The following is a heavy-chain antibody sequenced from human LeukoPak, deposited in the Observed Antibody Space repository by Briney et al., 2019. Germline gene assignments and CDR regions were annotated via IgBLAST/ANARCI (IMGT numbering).Heavy chain of an antibody. Sequence: GGSLRLSCAASGFTFSSYSMTWVRQAPGKGLEWVSSISSSSSYIYYADSVKGRFTISRDNAKNSLYLQMNSLRAEDTAVYYCAGGVLYYYGSGSYYLWGQGTLVTVSS. D-gene: IGHD3-10*01. J-gene: IGHJ4*02. CDR2: ISSSSSYI. CDR3: AGGVLYYYGSGSYYL. V-gene: IGHV3-21*01. CDR1: GFTFSSYS.